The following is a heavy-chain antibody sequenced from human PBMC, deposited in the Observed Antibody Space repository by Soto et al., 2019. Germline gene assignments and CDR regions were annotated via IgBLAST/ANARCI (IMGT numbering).Heavy chain of an antibody. V-gene: IGHV4-31*03. CDR2: IYYSGST. CDR3: ARGLDGYKLTDY. D-gene: IGHD6-25*01. J-gene: IGHJ4*02. Sequence: PSETLSLTCTVSGGSISSGGYYWSWIRQHPGKGLEWIGYIYYSGSTYYNPSLKSRVTISVDTSKNQFSLKLSSVTAADTAVYFCARGLDGYKLTDYWGQGTLVTVSS. CDR1: GGSISSGGYY.